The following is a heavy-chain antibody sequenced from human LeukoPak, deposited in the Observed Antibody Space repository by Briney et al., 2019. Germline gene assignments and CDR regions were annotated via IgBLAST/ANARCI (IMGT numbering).Heavy chain of an antibody. J-gene: IGHJ4*02. D-gene: IGHD3-22*01. CDR3: AVYDSSGYWSFDY. CDR1: GITFSSYS. CDR2: ISSRSTSI. V-gene: IGHV3-21*01. Sequence: PGGSLRLSCAAPGITFSSYSMNWVRQAPGKGLEWVSSISSRSTSIYYADSVKGRFTISRDNAKNSLYLQMNSLRGEDTAMYYCAVYDSSGYWSFDYWGQGTLVTVSS.